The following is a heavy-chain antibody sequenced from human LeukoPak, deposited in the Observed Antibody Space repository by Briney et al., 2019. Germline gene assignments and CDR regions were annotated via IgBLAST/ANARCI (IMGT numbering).Heavy chain of an antibody. D-gene: IGHD2/OR15-2a*01. CDR2: ISGSGGST. Sequence: PGGSLRLSCAASGFTFSSYAMSWVRQAPGKGLEWVSAISGSGGSTYYADSVKGRFTISRDNAKNSLYLQVNSLRAEDTAVYYCASSKGFSNYFFNYWGQGTLVTVSS. V-gene: IGHV3-23*01. J-gene: IGHJ4*02. CDR3: ASSKGFSNYFFNY. CDR1: GFTFSSYA.